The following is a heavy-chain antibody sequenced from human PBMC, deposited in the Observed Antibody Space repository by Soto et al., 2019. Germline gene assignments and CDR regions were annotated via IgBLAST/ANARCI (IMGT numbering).Heavy chain of an antibody. V-gene: IGHV3-23*01. Sequence: GGSLRLSCAASGFTFSSYAMSWVRQAPGKGLEWVSAISGSGGSTYYADSVKGRFTISRDNSKNTLYLQMNSLRAVDTAVYYCAKDLDDLGYCSGGSCYSDYYYYMEVWGKGTTVTVYS. CDR2: ISGSGGST. CDR3: AKDLDDLGYCSGGSCYSDYYYYMEV. CDR1: GFTFSSYA. J-gene: IGHJ6*03. D-gene: IGHD2-15*01.